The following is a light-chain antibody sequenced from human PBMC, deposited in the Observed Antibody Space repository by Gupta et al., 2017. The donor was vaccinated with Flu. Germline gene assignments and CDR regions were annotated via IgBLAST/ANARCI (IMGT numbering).Light chain of an antibody. CDR3: ISFTSSSTWV. J-gene: IGLJ3*02. Sequence: ITISCTGTSSDVSADNYVSWFQQHTGKAPTLMIFEVSNGPSGVANRFSGSKSGNTASLTISGLQPDDEADYYCISFTSSSTWVFGGGTKLTVL. CDR1: SSDVSADNY. CDR2: EVS. V-gene: IGLV2-14*01.